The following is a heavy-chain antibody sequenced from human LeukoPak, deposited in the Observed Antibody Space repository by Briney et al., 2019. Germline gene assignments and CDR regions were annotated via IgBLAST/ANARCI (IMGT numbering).Heavy chain of an antibody. CDR2: INPNSGGT. J-gene: IGHJ6*03. Sequence: ASVKVSCKASGYTFTGYYMHWVRQAPGQGLEWMGWINPNSGGTNYAQKFQGRVTMTRDTSISTAYMELSRLRSDGTAVYYCARDHSNDFWSGSGPLYYMDVWGKGTTVTVSS. CDR3: ARDHSNDFWSGSGPLYYMDV. V-gene: IGHV1-2*02. D-gene: IGHD3-3*01. CDR1: GYTFTGYY.